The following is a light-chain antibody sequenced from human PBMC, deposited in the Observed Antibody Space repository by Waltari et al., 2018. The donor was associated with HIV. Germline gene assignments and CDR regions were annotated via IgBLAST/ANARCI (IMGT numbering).Light chain of an antibody. J-gene: IGKJ3*01. Sequence: DIQMTQSPSSLSASVGDRVTITCQASQDITNYLNWYQQKPGKAPKLLIFDASNLERGVPSRFSGSGSGTDFTFTISSLQPKDVATYFWQQYDNLFTFGPGTRVDLK. CDR2: DAS. V-gene: IGKV1-33*01. CDR3: QQYDNLFT. CDR1: QDITNY.